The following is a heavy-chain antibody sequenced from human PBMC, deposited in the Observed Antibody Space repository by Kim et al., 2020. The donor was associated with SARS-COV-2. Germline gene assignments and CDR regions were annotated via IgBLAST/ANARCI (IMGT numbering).Heavy chain of an antibody. Sequence: GGSLRLSCAVSGISFSDDYMTWIRQAPGKGLEWLSYTSGSGKSLYYAASVKGRFTISRDNAKKSLYLQMDGLRAEDPAVYFCAGVRRTEYYYSGIHIWG. CDR3: AGVRRTEYYYSGIHI. CDR1: GISFSDDY. CDR2: TSGSGKSL. J-gene: IGHJ6*02. V-gene: IGHV3-11*01.